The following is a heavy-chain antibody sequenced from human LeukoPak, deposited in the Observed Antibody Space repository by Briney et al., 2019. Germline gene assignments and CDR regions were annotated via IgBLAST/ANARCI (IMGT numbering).Heavy chain of an antibody. V-gene: IGHV4-59*08. CDR1: GGSIRSYY. CDR2: IYYIGST. D-gene: IGHD3-22*01. CDR3: ARRLDYYDSKAFDI. Sequence: SETLSLTCTVSGGSIRSYYWSWIRQPPGKGLECIGYIYYIGSTNYNPSLKSRVTISLDTSKSQFSLKLSSVTAADTAVYYCARRLDYYDSKAFDIWSQGTMVTVSS. J-gene: IGHJ3*02.